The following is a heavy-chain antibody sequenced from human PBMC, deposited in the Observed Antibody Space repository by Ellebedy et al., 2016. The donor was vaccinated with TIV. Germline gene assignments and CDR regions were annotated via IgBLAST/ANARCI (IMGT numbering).Heavy chain of an antibody. J-gene: IGHJ4*02. D-gene: IGHD6-19*01. V-gene: IGHV3-66*01. CDR3: ARDRSSGWYFSFFYY. Sequence: GESLKISCAASGFTVSSNFMNWARQAPGKGLEWVSIIYSGGSTFYADSVKGRFTISRDISKNTLYLQMNSLRAEDTAVYYCARDRSSGWYFSFFYYWGQGTLVTVSS. CDR2: IYSGGST. CDR1: GFTVSSNF.